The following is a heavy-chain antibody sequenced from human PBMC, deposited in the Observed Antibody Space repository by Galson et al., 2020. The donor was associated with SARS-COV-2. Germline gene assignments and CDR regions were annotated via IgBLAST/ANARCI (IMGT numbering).Heavy chain of an antibody. CDR2: SGNT. D-gene: IGHD6-13*01. CDR3: AREGIRYSSSWYYFDY. J-gene: IGHJ4*02. V-gene: IGHV4-59*01. Sequence: SETLSLTCTVSGGSISSYYWSWIRQPPGKGLEWIGDSGNTNYNPSLKSRVTISLDTSKNHFSLKLSSVTTADTAVYYCAREGIRYSSSWYYFDYGGQGTLVIVSS. CDR1: GGSISSYY.